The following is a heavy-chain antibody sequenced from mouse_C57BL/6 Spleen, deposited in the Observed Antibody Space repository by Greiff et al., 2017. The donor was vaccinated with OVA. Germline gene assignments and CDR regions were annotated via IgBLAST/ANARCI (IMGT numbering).Heavy chain of an antibody. D-gene: IGHD2-10*01. CDR3: GRRSLLSYFDD. CDR2: ISSGGSYT. J-gene: IGHJ2*01. CDR1: GFTFSSYG. V-gene: IGHV5-6*02. Sequence: EVKLEESGGDLVKPGGSLKLSCAASGFTFSSYGMSWVRQTPDKRLEWVATISSGGSYTYYPDSVKGRFTIARDNAKNTLYLQMSSLKSEDTAMYYCGRRSLLSYFDDWGQGTTVTVSS.